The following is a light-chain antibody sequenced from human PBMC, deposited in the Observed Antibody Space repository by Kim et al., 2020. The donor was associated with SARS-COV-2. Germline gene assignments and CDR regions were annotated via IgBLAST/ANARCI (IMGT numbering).Light chain of an antibody. CDR1: QSISNW. V-gene: IGKV1-5*03. J-gene: IGKJ2*03. CDR3: QRYDNYPYS. CDR2: KAS. Sequence: SATVGDRVFITCRASQSISNWLSWYQQRPGKAPKLLISKASILESGVPSRFSGSGFGTEFTLTISSLQPDDCATYYCQRYDNYPYSFGQGTKLEI.